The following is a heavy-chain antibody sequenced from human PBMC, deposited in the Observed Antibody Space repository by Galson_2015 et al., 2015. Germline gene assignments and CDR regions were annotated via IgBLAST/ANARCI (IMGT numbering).Heavy chain of an antibody. CDR2: IQNDGSTI. CDR1: GFFFRGNG. V-gene: IGHV3-30*02. CDR3: AREASGRWLRGLES. J-gene: IGHJ4*02. D-gene: IGHD6-19*01. Sequence: SLRLSCAASGFFFRGNGMHWVRQAPGKGLEWVAFIQNDGSTIYTDSVKDRVTISRDNSKNTMHLQMNSLGVDDTAMYYCAREASGRWLRGLESRGQGTLVTVSS.